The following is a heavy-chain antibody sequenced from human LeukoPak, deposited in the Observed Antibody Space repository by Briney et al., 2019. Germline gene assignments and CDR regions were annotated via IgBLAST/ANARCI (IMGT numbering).Heavy chain of an antibody. Sequence: SETLSLTCAVYGGSFSEYYWSWIRQPPGKGLEWIGEINHSGSTNYNPSLKSRVTISLDTSKNRFSLKLSSVTAADTAVYYCARRITVFYWFDPWDQGTLVTVSS. CDR3: ARRITVFYWFDP. CDR1: GGSFSEYY. J-gene: IGHJ5*02. D-gene: IGHD2/OR15-2a*01. V-gene: IGHV4-34*01. CDR2: INHSGST.